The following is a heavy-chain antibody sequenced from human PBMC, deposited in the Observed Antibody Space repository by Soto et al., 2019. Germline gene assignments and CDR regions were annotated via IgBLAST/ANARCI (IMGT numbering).Heavy chain of an antibody. V-gene: IGHV3-23*01. D-gene: IGHD2-15*01. CDR2: ISGSGGST. J-gene: IGHJ3*02. CDR1: GFTFSSYA. CDR3: AKDLGYCSGGSCYSGAFDI. Sequence: EVQLLESGGGLVQPGGSLRLSCAASGFTFSSYAMSWVRRAPGKGLEWVSAISGSGGSTYYADSVKGRFTISRDNSKNTLYLQMNSLRAEDTAVYYCAKDLGYCSGGSCYSGAFDIWGQGTMVTVSS.